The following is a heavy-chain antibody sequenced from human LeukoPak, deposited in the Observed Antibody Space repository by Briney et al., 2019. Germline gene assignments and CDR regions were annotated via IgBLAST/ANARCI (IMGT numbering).Heavy chain of an antibody. CDR3: ARDRAAAANWFDP. CDR1: GYTFTSYD. Sequence: ASVKVSCKASGYTFTSYDINWVRQATGQGLEWMGWISAYNGNTNYAQKLQGRVTMTTDASTSTAYMELRSLRSDDTAVYYCARDRAAAANWFDPWGQGTLVTVSS. D-gene: IGHD6-13*01. J-gene: IGHJ5*02. V-gene: IGHV1-18*01. CDR2: ISAYNGNT.